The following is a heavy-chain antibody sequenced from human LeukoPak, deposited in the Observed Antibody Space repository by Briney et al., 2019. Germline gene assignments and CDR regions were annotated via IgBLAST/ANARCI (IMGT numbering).Heavy chain of an antibody. J-gene: IGHJ4*02. Sequence: ASVKVSCKASGYTFTGYYMHWVRQAPGQGLEWMGWINPNSGDTNYAQQFQGRVTMTRDTSFTTVYMEVSRLTSDDTAVYYCARVDYAFDYWGQGTLVTVSS. CDR2: INPNSGDT. D-gene: IGHD4-17*01. CDR3: ARVDYAFDY. V-gene: IGHV1-2*02. CDR1: GYTFTGYY.